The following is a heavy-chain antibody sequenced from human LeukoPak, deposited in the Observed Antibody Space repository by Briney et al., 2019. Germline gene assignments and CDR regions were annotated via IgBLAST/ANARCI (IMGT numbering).Heavy chain of an antibody. V-gene: IGHV1-69*05. Sequence: EASVKVSCKASGYTFTGYYMHWVRQAPGQGLEWMGWIIPIFGTANYAQKFQGRVTITTDESTSTAYMELSSLRSEDTAVYYCAREGYYDSSGYYGWFDPWGQGTLVTVSS. J-gene: IGHJ5*02. CDR2: IIPIFGTA. CDR1: GYTFTGYY. CDR3: AREGYYDSSGYYGWFDP. D-gene: IGHD3-22*01.